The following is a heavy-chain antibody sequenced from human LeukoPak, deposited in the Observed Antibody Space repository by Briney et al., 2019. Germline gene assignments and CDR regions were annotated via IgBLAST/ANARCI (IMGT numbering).Heavy chain of an antibody. D-gene: IGHD3-3*01. CDR2: INHSGST. V-gene: IGHV4-34*01. CDR1: GGSFSGYY. Sequence: SETLSLTCAVYGGSFSGYYWSWIRQPPGKGLEWIGEINHSGSTNYNPSLKRRVTISVDTSKNQFSLELSSVTAADTAVYYCARGGSIFGVVIRRNWFDPWGQGTLVTVSS. CDR3: ARGGSIFGVVIRRNWFDP. J-gene: IGHJ5*02.